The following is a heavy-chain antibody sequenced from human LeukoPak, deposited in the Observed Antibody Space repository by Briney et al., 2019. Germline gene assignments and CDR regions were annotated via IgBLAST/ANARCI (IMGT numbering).Heavy chain of an antibody. CDR1: GGSFSGYY. J-gene: IGHJ3*02. D-gene: IGHD3-10*01. CDR3: ARGGLVRGAINSLIAFDI. V-gene: IGHV4-34*01. Sequence: SETLSLICAVYGGSFSGYYWSWIRQPPGKGLEWIGEINHSGSTNYNPSLKSRVTISVDTSKNQFSLQLNSVSPEDTAVYYCARGGLVRGAINSLIAFDIWGQGTMVTVSS. CDR2: INHSGST.